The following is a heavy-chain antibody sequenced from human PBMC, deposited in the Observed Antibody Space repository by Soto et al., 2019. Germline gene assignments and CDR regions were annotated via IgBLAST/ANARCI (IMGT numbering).Heavy chain of an antibody. V-gene: IGHV4-30-2*01. D-gene: IGHD2-2*01. Sequence: SETLSLTCAVSGGSISSGGYSWSWIRQPPGKGMEWIGYIYHSGSTYYHPSLKSRVTISVDRSKKKFSPKLSSVTAADTAVYYCARVPDRWGQGTLVTVSS. CDR1: GGSISSGGYS. CDR3: ARVPDR. J-gene: IGHJ5*02. CDR2: IYHSGST.